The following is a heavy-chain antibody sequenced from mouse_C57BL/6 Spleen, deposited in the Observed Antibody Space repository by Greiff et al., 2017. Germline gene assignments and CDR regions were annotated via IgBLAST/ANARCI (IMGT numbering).Heavy chain of an antibody. CDR1: GYTFTSYW. D-gene: IGHD1-1*01. CDR2: IDPNSGGT. V-gene: IGHV1-72*01. CDR3: ARSGATVVADYYAMDY. Sequence: QVQLKQPGAELVKPGASVKLSCKASGYTFTSYWMHWVKQRPGRGLEWIGRIDPNSGGTKYNEKFKSKATLTVDKSSSTAYMQLSSLTSEDSAVYYCARSGATVVADYYAMDYWGQGTSVTVSS. J-gene: IGHJ4*01.